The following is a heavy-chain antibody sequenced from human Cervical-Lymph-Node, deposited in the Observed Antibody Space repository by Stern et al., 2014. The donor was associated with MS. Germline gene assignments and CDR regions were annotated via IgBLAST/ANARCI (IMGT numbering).Heavy chain of an antibody. J-gene: IGHJ5*02. Sequence: VQLVQSGAEVKKPGSSVKVSCKSSGGISWVRQAPGQGLEWMGAVIHFVGTSNYAQKFQGRVTITADTSTNTTYLHLSRLTSADTAVYYCARGSGDNWFGPWGQGTLVTVSS. CDR3: ARGSGDNWFGP. D-gene: IGHD3-10*01. V-gene: IGHV1-69*06. CDR2: VIHFVGTS. CDR1: GG.